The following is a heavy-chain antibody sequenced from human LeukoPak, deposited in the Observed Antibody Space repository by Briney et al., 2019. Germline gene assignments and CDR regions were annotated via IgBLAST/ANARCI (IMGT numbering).Heavy chain of an antibody. CDR3: ARDDGVRNYYDSSGYYYYYYYGMDV. V-gene: IGHV3-21*01. J-gene: IGHJ6*02. D-gene: IGHD3-22*01. CDR1: GFTFSSYS. Sequence: GGSLRLSCAASGFTFSSYSMNWVRQAPGKGLEWVSSISSSSSYIYYADSVKGRFTISRDNAKNTLYLQMNSLRAEDTAVYYCARDDGVRNYYDSSGYYYYYYYGMDVWGQGTTVTVSS. CDR2: ISSSSSYI.